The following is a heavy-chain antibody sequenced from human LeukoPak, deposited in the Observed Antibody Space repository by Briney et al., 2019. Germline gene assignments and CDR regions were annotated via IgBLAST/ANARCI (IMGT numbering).Heavy chain of an antibody. Sequence: PGGSLRLSCAASGFTFSSYWMSWVRQAPGKGLEWVANIKQDGSEKYYVDSVKGRFTISRDNSKNTLYLQMNSLRAEDTAVYYCARATPGGKYYYYYYMDVWGKGTTVTVSS. D-gene: IGHD4-23*01. CDR1: GFTFSSYW. CDR3: ARATPGGKYYYYYYMDV. CDR2: IKQDGSEK. J-gene: IGHJ6*03. V-gene: IGHV3-7*01.